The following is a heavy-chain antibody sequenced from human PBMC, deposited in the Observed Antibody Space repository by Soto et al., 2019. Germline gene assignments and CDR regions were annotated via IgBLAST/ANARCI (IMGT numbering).Heavy chain of an antibody. J-gene: IGHJ4*02. V-gene: IGHV3-30-3*01. D-gene: IGHD4-17*01. CDR2: ISYDGSNK. Sequence: QVQLVESGGGVVQPGRSLRLSCAASGFTFSSYAMHWVRQAPGKGLEWVAVISYDGSNKYYADSVKGRFTISRDNSKNTLYLQMNSLRAEDTAVYYCAREWGNGDYFPTFDYWGQGTLVTVSS. CDR3: AREWGNGDYFPTFDY. CDR1: GFTFSSYA.